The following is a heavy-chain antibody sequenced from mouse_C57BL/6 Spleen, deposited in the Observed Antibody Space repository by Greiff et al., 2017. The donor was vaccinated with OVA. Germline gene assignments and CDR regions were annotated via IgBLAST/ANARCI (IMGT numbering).Heavy chain of an antibody. J-gene: IGHJ2*01. V-gene: IGHV3-6*01. CDR2: ISYDGSN. CDR3: ARDEGFPYYFDY. CDR1: GYSITSGYY. Sequence: EVKLMESGPGLVKPSQSLSLTCSVTGYSITSGYYWNWIRQFPGNKLEWMGYISYDGSNNYNPSLKNRISITRDTSKNQFFLKLNSVTTEDTATYYCARDEGFPYYFDYWGQGTTLTVSS.